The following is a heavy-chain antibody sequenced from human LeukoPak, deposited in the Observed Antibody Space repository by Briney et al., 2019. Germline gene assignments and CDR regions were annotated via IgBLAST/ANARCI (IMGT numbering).Heavy chain of an antibody. CDR3: ARGNGYCSSTSCPHWFDP. V-gene: IGHV4-34*01. CDR1: GGSFSGYY. Sequence: SETLSLTCAVYGGSFSGYYCSWIRQPPGKGLEWIGEINHSEYINYNPSLKSRVTISVDTSKNQFSLKLSSVTAADTAVYYCARGNGYCSSTSCPHWFDPWGQGTLVTVSS. D-gene: IGHD2-2*01. J-gene: IGHJ5*02. CDR2: INHSEYI.